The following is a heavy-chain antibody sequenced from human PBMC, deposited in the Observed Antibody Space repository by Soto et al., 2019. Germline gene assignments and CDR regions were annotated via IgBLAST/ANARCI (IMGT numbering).Heavy chain of an antibody. CDR2: ISSSSSTI. J-gene: IGHJ6*02. D-gene: IGHD2-15*01. CDR3: ARERGSLRRAANYYYGMDV. V-gene: IGHV3-48*02. CDR1: GFTFSSYS. Sequence: GGSLRLSCAASGFTFSSYSMNWVRQAPGKGLEWVSYISSSSSTIYYADSVKGRFTISRDNAKNSLYLQMNSLRDEDTAVYYCARERGSLRRAANYYYGMDVWGQGTTVTVSS.